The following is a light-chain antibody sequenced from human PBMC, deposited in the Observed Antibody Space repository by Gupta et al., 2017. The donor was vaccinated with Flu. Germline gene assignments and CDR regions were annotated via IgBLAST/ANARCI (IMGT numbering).Light chain of an antibody. CDR1: SNDIGGYNY. Sequence: QSALTQPASVSGSPGQSITISCTGSSNDIGGYNYVSWYQQHPGKVPKVVIFEVSNRPSGVSNRFSGSKSGNTASLTISGIQAEDEADYYCSSYTSRSTWVFGGGTKLTVL. CDR2: EVS. V-gene: IGLV2-14*01. CDR3: SSYTSRSTWV. J-gene: IGLJ3*02.